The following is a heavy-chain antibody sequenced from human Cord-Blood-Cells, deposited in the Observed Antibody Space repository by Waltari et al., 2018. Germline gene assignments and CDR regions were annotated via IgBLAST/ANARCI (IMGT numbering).Heavy chain of an antibody. J-gene: IGHJ6*02. Sequence: QVQLVQSGAEVKKPGASVKVSCKASGYTFTSYGISWVRQAPGQGLEWMGWISAYNGNTNYAQKLQGRVTMTTDTSTSTAYMELRGLRSDDTAVYYCARDPSGSYYYYGMDVWGQGTTVTVSS. CDR3: ARDPSGSYYYYGMDV. V-gene: IGHV1-18*01. CDR1: GYTFTSYG. D-gene: IGHD1-26*01. CDR2: ISAYNGNT.